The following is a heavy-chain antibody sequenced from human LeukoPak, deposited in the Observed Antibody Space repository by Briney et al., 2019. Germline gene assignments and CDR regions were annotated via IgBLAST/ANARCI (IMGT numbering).Heavy chain of an antibody. D-gene: IGHD3-9*01. J-gene: IGHJ4*02. V-gene: IGHV3-49*04. Sequence: GGSLRLSCTASGFTFGDYAMSWVRQAPGKGLEWVGFIRSKGYGGTIEYAASVKGRFTISRDDSKSIAYLQMNSLQTEDTAVYYCTRAPLRDILTGYYRGTYYFDYWGQGTLVTVSS. CDR3: TRAPLRDILTGYYRGTYYFDY. CDR1: GFTFGDYA. CDR2: IRSKGYGGTI.